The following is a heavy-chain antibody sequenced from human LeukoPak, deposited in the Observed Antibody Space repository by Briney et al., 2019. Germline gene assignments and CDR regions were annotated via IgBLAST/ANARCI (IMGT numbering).Heavy chain of an antibody. J-gene: IGHJ4*02. CDR3: ARTGRLQYGDYVAFDY. CDR2: ISISGTTI. Sequence: EAGVSLRLSCAASGFTFTDFYMSWIRQAPGKGLEWVSYISISGTTIYYADSVKGRFTFSRDNAKNSLYLQMNSLRAEDTAVYYCARTGRLQYGDYVAFDYWGQGTLVTVSS. V-gene: IGHV3-11*01. D-gene: IGHD4-17*01. CDR1: GFTFTDFY.